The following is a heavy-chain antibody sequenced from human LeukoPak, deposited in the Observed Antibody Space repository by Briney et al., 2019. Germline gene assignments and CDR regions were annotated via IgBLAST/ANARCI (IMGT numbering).Heavy chain of an antibody. J-gene: IGHJ3*02. CDR1: GFTFSSYE. CDR3: ARGMDSSLGDAFDI. Sequence: GGSLRLSCAASGFTFSSYEMNWVRQAPGKGQEWVSYISSSGSTIYYADSVKGRFTISRDNAKNSLYLQMNSLRAEDTAVYYCARGMDSSLGDAFDIWGQGTMVTVSS. D-gene: IGHD6-19*01. CDR2: ISSSGSTI. V-gene: IGHV3-48*03.